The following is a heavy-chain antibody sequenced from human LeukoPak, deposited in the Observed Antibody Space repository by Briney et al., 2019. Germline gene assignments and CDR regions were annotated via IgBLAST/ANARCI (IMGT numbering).Heavy chain of an antibody. CDR3: ARGYYYDSSGYFLDF. D-gene: IGHD3-22*01. CDR2: TYYSGIT. V-gene: IGHV4-59*01. Sequence: SETLSLTCTVSGGSISTYYWSWIRQSPGRGLEWIGYTYYSGITKYNPSLKSRVTISVDTSTNQFSLRLSSVTAADTAVYYCARGYYYDSSGYFLDFWGQGTLVNVSS. J-gene: IGHJ4*02. CDR1: GGSISTYY.